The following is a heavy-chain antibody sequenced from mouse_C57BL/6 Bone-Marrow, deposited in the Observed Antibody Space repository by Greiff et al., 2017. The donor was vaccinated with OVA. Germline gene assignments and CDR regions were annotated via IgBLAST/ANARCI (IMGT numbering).Heavy chain of an antibody. CDR2: IYWDDDK. Sequence: QVQLQQSGPGILQSSQTLSLTCSFSGFSLSTSGMGVSWIRQPSGKGLEWLAHIYWDDDKRYNPSLKSRLTISKDTSRNQVFLKITSVDTADTATYYCARRASFYYSNYPWYFDVWGTGTTVTVSS. V-gene: IGHV8-12*01. D-gene: IGHD2-5*01. CDR3: ARRASFYYSNYPWYFDV. J-gene: IGHJ1*03. CDR1: GFSLSTSGMG.